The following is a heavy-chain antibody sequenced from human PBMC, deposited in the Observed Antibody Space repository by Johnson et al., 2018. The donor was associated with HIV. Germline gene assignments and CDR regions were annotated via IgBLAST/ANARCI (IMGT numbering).Heavy chain of an antibody. V-gene: IGHV3-23*04. CDR2: ISGSGGST. CDR3: SYAFDI. CDR1: EFTFANYA. J-gene: IGHJ3*02. Sequence: VQLVESGGGLVQPGGSLRLSCAASEFTFANYAMSWVRQAPGKGLEWVSTISGSGGSTYYADSVKGRFTISRDNSKNTLYLQMNSLNTEDTAVYYCSYAFDIWGQGTMVTVSS.